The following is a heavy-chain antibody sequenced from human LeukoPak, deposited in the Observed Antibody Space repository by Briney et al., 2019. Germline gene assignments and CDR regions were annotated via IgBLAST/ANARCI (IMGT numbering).Heavy chain of an antibody. V-gene: IGHV3-74*01. D-gene: IGHD6-19*01. CDR2: INSDGSST. CDR1: GFTFSSYW. Sequence: PGGSLSLSCAASGFTFSSYWMHWVRQAPGKGLVWVSRINSDGSSTSYADSVKGRFTISRDNAKNTLYLQMNSLRAKDTAVYYCARGRGWVAVAGNWFDPRGQGTLVTVSS. J-gene: IGHJ5*02. CDR3: ARGRGWVAVAGNWFDP.